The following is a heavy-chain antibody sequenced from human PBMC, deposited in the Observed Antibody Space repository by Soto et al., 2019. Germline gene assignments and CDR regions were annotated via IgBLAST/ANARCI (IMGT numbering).Heavy chain of an antibody. J-gene: IGHJ4*02. CDR1: GGSISSYY. CDR3: ARGYCTNNVCYNFDY. D-gene: IGHD2-8*01. CDR2: IYDSGST. V-gene: IGHV4-59*08. Sequence: SETLSLTCTVSGGSISSYYWSWIRQPPGKGLEWIGNIYDSGSTNYNPSLKSRVTISVDTSKNQFSLNLSAVTAADTAVYFCARGYCTNNVCYNFDYWGQGTLVTVSS.